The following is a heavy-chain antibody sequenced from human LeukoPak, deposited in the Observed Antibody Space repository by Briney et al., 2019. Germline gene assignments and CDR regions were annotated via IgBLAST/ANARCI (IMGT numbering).Heavy chain of an antibody. D-gene: IGHD3-3*01. CDR3: ARHYSGRFLE. CDR2: INHSGST. CDR1: GGSFSGYY. Sequence: SETLSLTCAVYGGSFSGYYWSWIRQPPGNGLEWIGEINHSGSTNYNPSLKSRVTISVDTSKNQFSLKLSSVTAADTAIYYCARHYSGRFLEWSRGTLVIVSS. J-gene: IGHJ4*02. V-gene: IGHV4-34*01.